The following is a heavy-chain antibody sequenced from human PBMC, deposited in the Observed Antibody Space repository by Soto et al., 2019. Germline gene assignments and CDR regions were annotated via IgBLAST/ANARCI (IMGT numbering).Heavy chain of an antibody. CDR3: ARGRPYCMDV. CDR1: GYTFSRYA. Sequence: QVHLVQSGAEVKKPGASVKVSCKASGYTFSRYAIHWVRQAPGQRLKWMGWSNAGNGDTNYSQEFQVRVTITRDTSASTAYMELRSLRAEDTAVYFCARGRPYCMDVWGQGSTVTVA. J-gene: IGHJ6*02. CDR2: SNAGNGDT. V-gene: IGHV1-3*02.